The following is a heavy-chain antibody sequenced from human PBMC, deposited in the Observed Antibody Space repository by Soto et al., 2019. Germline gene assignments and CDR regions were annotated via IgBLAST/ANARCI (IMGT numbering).Heavy chain of an antibody. Sequence: PSETLSLTCAVYGGSFSGYYWSWIRQPPGKGLEWIGEINHSGSTNYNPSLKSRVTISVDTSKNQFSLKLSSVTAADTAVYYCARGRISRYSSSSGARVRGYGMDVWGQGTTVTVPS. D-gene: IGHD6-6*01. J-gene: IGHJ6*02. V-gene: IGHV4-34*01. CDR2: INHSGST. CDR1: GGSFSGYY. CDR3: ARGRISRYSSSSGARVRGYGMDV.